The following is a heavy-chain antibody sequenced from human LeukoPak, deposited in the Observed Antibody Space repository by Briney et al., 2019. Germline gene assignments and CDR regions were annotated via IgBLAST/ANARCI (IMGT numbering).Heavy chain of an antibody. CDR2: ISSSGGYT. CDR3: AKDLWDYVWGSYRFSDY. Sequence: GGSLRLSCAASRFTFSSYAMSWVRQAPGKGLEWVSTISSSGGYTYYADSVKGRFTISRDNSKNTLYLQMNSLRAEDTAVYYCAKDLWDYVWGSYRFSDYWGQGTLVTVSS. CDR1: RFTFSSYA. V-gene: IGHV3-23*01. J-gene: IGHJ4*02. D-gene: IGHD3-16*02.